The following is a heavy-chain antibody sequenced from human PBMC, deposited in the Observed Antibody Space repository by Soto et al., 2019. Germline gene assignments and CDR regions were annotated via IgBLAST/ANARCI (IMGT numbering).Heavy chain of an antibody. D-gene: IGHD3-22*01. CDR1: GFTFSSYE. J-gene: IGHJ4*02. CDR3: ARDNGDPRYYYDSSGYSFDY. CDR2: ISSSGSTI. V-gene: IGHV3-48*03. Sequence: TGGSLRLSCAASGFTFSSYEMNWVRQAPGKGLEWVSYISSSGSTIYYADSVKGRFTISRDNAKNSLYLQMNSLRAEDTAVYYCARDNGDPRYYYDSSGYSFDYWGQGTLVTVSS.